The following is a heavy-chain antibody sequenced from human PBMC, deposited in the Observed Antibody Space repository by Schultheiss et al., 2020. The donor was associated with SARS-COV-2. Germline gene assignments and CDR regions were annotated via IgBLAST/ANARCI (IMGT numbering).Heavy chain of an antibody. J-gene: IGHJ6*02. CDR2: IYYSGST. CDR3: ALNLKNRVDGMDV. V-gene: IGHV4-59*08. Sequence: SETLSLTCTVSGGSFSGYYWGWIRQPPGKGLEWIGYIYYSGSTYYNPSLKSRVTISVDTSKNQFSLKLSSVTAADTAVYYCALNLKNRVDGMDVWGQGTTVTVSS. CDR1: GGSFSGYY.